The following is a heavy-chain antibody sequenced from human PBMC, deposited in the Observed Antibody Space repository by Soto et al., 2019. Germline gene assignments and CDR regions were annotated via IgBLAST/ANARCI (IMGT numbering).Heavy chain of an antibody. CDR1: GGSISSSSYY. V-gene: IGHV4-39*01. Sequence: QLQLQESGPGLVKPSETLSLTCTVSGGSISSSSYYWGWIRQPPGKGLEWIVSIYYSGSTYYNPSLKSRVTISVDTSKNQFSLKLSSVTAADTAVYYCARVGGYCSGGSCYSGYYYYYGMDVWGQGTTVTVSS. CDR2: IYYSGST. CDR3: ARVGGYCSGGSCYSGYYYYYGMDV. D-gene: IGHD2-15*01. J-gene: IGHJ6*02.